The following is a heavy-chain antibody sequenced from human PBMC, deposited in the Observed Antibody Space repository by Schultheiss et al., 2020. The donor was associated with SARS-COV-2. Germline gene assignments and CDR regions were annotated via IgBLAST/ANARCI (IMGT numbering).Heavy chain of an antibody. V-gene: IGHV3-30*07. CDR2: ISYDGSNK. CDR3: ARAILPAPFDA. J-gene: IGHJ4*02. D-gene: IGHD2/OR15-2a*01. CDR1: GFTFSSYA. Sequence: GGSLRLSCAASGFTFSSYAMHWVRQAPGKGLEWVAVISYDGSNKYYADSVKGRFTISRDNAKNTLYLQMNSLRAEDTAVYYCARAILPAPFDAWGQGTLVTVSS.